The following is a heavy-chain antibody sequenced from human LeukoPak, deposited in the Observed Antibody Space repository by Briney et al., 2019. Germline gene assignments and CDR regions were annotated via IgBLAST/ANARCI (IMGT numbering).Heavy chain of an antibody. D-gene: IGHD6-13*01. CDR3: AKDRIAAAGPDLAYYYYGMDV. J-gene: IGHJ6*02. Sequence: PGGSLRLSCAASGFTFSSYAMSWPRQAPGKGLEWVSAFRGSGGSTYYADSVKGRFTISRDNYKNTLYLQMNSLRAEDTAVYYCAKDRIAAAGPDLAYYYYGMDVWGQGTTVTVSS. V-gene: IGHV3-23*01. CDR2: FRGSGGST. CDR1: GFTFSSYA.